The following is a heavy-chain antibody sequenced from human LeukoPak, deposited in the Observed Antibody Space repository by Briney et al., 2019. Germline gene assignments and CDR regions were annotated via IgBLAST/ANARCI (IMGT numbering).Heavy chain of an antibody. Sequence: SVKVSCKASGGTFSSYAISWVRQAPGQGLEWMGGIIPIFGTANYAQKFQGRVTITADESTSTAYMELRSLRSDDTAVYYCAREFGLAIKRAFDIWGQGTMVTVSS. V-gene: IGHV1-69*13. D-gene: IGHD3-10*01. J-gene: IGHJ3*02. CDR2: IIPIFGTA. CDR1: GGTFSSYA. CDR3: AREFGLAIKRAFDI.